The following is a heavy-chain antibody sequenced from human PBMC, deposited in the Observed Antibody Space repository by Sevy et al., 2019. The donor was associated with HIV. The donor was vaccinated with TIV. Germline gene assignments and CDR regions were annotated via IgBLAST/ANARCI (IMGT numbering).Heavy chain of an antibody. CDR1: GFPASSNY. V-gene: IGHV3-66*01. Sequence: GGSLRPPCPPPGFPASSNYMSWVRQAPGKGLEGVSVIYSDGSTYHADSVKGRFTISRDNSKNTLYLQMNSHRVEDTAVYYCARGNSGYCYALDYWGQGTLVTVSS. J-gene: IGHJ4*02. CDR3: ARGNSGYCYALDY. D-gene: IGHD5-18*01. CDR2: IYSDGST.